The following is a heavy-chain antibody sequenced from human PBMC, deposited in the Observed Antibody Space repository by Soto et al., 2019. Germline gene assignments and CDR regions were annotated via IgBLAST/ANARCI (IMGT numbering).Heavy chain of an antibody. CDR3: AITPGDYEVIDPGYYFDY. CDR2: IRNNARSYST. Sequence: GGSLRLSCGASGFTFSDYHMDWVRQAPGKGLECVARIRNNARSYSTEYAASVKGRFTISRDDSKNSLYLQMDSLRTEDTAVYYCAITPGDYEVIDPGYYFDYWGQGTLVTVSS. D-gene: IGHD4-17*01. CDR1: GFTFSDYH. J-gene: IGHJ4*02. V-gene: IGHV3-72*01.